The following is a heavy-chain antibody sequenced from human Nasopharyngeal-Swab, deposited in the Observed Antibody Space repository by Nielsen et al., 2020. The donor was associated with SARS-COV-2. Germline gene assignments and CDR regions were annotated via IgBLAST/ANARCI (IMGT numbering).Heavy chain of an antibody. J-gene: IGHJ6*02. CDR3: ARSGSYYYGMDV. CDR1: GGSISSYY. CDR2: IYYSGST. Sequence: LETLSLTCTVSGGSISSYYWSWIRQPPGKGLEWIGYIYYSGSTNYNPSLKSRVTISVDTSKNQFSLKLSSVTAADTAVYYCARSGSYYYGMDVWGQGTTVTVSS. V-gene: IGHV4-59*01.